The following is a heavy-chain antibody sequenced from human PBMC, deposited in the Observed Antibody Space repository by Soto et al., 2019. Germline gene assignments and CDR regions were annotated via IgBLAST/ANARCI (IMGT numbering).Heavy chain of an antibody. CDR2: INTDGSST. CDR3: ARGLSTTVFGVVSY. J-gene: IGHJ4*02. Sequence: GGSLRLSCAASGFSFSSYWMHWVRQAPGKGLVWVSRINTDGSSTTYADSVKGRFTISRDNAKNTLYLQMNSLRAEDTAVYFCARGLSTTVFGVVSYWGQGTQVTVSS. CDR1: GFSFSSYW. V-gene: IGHV3-74*01. D-gene: IGHD3-3*01.